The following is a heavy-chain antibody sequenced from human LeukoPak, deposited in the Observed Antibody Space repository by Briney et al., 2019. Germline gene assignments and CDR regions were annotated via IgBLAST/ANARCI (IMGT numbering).Heavy chain of an antibody. Sequence: GGSLRLSCAASGFTLTDYYMSWIRQAPGKGLEWISYISGSGTTIYYADSVKGRFTISRDNAKNSLYLQMDSLRAEDTAVYYCARGRNNYGDYVGGFDYWGQGTLVTVSS. CDR2: ISGSGTTI. D-gene: IGHD4-17*01. CDR1: GFTLTDYY. V-gene: IGHV3-11*04. J-gene: IGHJ4*02. CDR3: ARGRNNYGDYVGGFDY.